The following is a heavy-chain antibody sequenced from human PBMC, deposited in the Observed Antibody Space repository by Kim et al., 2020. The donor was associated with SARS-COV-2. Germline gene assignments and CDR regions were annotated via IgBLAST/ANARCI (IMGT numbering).Heavy chain of an antibody. Sequence: GGSLRLSCAASGFTFSGSAMHWVRQASGQGLEWVGRIRSKANSYATAYAASVKGRFTISRDDSKNTAYLQMNSLKTEDTAVYYCTRHRYYYDSSGYYLSAFDIWGQGTMVTVSS. D-gene: IGHD3-22*01. CDR3: TRHRYYYDSSGYYLSAFDI. CDR2: IRSKANSYAT. J-gene: IGHJ3*02. CDR1: GFTFSGSA. V-gene: IGHV3-73*01.